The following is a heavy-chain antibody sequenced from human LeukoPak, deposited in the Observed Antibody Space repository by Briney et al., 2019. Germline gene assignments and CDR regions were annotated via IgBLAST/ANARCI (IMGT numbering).Heavy chain of an antibody. CDR2: ITSSTKTL. Sequence: AGTLTLSCSASGFTFSTSGLGWVRQAPGKGLEWLSYITSSTKTLYMDSVQGRFTISRDNAKNSLYLQMSSLRAEDTAVYYCARDAFLGGQGTLVTVSS. J-gene: IGHJ4*02. D-gene: IGHD3-3*02. CDR1: GFTFSTSG. CDR3: ARDAFL. V-gene: IGHV3-48*04.